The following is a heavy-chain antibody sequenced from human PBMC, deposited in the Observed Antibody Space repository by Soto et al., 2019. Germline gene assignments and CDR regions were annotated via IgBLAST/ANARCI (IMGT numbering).Heavy chain of an antibody. Sequence: PLRLSCAASGFTFSSYGMHWVRQAPGKGLEWVAVIWYDGSNKYYADSVKGRFTISRDNSKNTLYLQMNSLRAEDTAVYYCARDSSSWALRYYYYYGMDVWGQGTTVTVSS. CDR3: ARDSSSWALRYYYYYGMDV. CDR1: GFTFSSYG. D-gene: IGHD6-13*01. CDR2: IWYDGSNK. V-gene: IGHV3-33*01. J-gene: IGHJ6*02.